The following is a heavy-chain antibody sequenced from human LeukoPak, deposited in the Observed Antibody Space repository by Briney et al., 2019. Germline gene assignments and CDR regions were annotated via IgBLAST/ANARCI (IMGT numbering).Heavy chain of an antibody. J-gene: IGHJ4*02. D-gene: IGHD3-10*01. CDR1: GFTFSSYS. Sequence: GGSLRLSCAASGFTFSSYSMNWVRQAPGKGLEWVSSISSSSSYIYYADSVKGRFTISRDNAKNSLYLQMNSLRAEDTAVYYCARTAVLLWFGELYPPDYWGQGTLVTVSS. CDR3: ARTAVLLWFGELYPPDY. CDR2: ISSSSSYI. V-gene: IGHV3-21*01.